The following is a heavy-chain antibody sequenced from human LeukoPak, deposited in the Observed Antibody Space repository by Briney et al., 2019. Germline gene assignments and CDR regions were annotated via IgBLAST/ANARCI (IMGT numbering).Heavy chain of an antibody. Sequence: GGSLRLSCAASGFTFSSYEMNWVRQAPGKGLEWVSYISSSGSTIYYADSVKGRFTISRDNAKNSLYLQMNSLRAEDTAVYYCARSWAVAGTNWFDPWGQGTLVTVSS. D-gene: IGHD6-19*01. CDR2: ISSSGSTI. CDR3: ARSWAVAGTNWFDP. J-gene: IGHJ5*02. V-gene: IGHV3-48*03. CDR1: GFTFSSYE.